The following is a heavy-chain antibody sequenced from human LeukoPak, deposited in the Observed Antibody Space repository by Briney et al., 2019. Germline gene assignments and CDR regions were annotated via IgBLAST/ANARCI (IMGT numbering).Heavy chain of an antibody. CDR2: IYYSGST. D-gene: IGHD1-26*01. Sequence: SETLSLTCTVSGGSISSYYWSWIRQPPGKGLEWIGYIYYSGSTNYNPSLKRRVTISVDTSKNQFSLKLSSVTAADTAVYYCARGLYSGSYLFDYWGQGTLVTVSS. CDR1: GGSISSYY. V-gene: IGHV4-59*01. J-gene: IGHJ4*02. CDR3: ARGLYSGSYLFDY.